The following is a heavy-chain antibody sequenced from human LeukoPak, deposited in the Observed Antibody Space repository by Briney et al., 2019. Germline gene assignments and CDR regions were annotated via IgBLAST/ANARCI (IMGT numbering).Heavy chain of an antibody. V-gene: IGHV3-64*01. CDR3: ARGAQLTDY. J-gene: IGHJ4*02. Sequence: GGSLRLSCAASGFIFSTFDMSWVRQAPGKGLEYVSGIGPDGGTTYYAKSVKGRFTISRDNSKNMVYLQMGSLRADDMAVYYCARGAQLTDYWGQGTLVTVSS. CDR2: IGPDGGTT. CDR1: GFIFSTFD. D-gene: IGHD6-13*01.